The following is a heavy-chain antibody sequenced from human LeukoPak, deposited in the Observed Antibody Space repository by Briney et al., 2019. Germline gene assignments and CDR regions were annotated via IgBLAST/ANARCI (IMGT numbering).Heavy chain of an antibody. Sequence: GRSLRPSCAASGFTFSSYAMHWVRQAPGKGLEWVAVISYDGSNKYYADSVKGRFTISRDNSKNTLYLQMNSLRAEDTAVYYCASSWHDDAFDIWGQGTMVTVSS. J-gene: IGHJ3*02. CDR2: ISYDGSNK. CDR3: ASSWHDDAFDI. CDR1: GFTFSSYA. V-gene: IGHV3-30-3*01.